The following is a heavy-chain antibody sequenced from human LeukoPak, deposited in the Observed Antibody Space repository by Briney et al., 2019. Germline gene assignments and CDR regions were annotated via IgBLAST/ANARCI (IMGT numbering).Heavy chain of an antibody. V-gene: IGHV5-51*01. CDR2: IYPGDSDT. J-gene: IGHJ3*02. Sequence: GESLKISCKGFGYSFTSYWTGWVRQMPGKGLEWMGIIYPGDSDTRYSPSFQGQVTISADKSISTAYLQWSSLKASDTAIYYCARVRPHDAFDIWGQGTMVTVSS. CDR1: GYSFTSYW. CDR3: ARVRPHDAFDI.